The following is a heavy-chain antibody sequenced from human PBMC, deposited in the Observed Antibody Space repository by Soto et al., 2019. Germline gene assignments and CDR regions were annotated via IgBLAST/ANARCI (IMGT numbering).Heavy chain of an antibody. V-gene: IGHV3-33*01. CDR1: GFTFSSFG. D-gene: IGHD6-13*01. CDR3: ATVGAAAGTSYFDT. Sequence: GGSLRLSCAASGFTFSSFGMHWVRQAPGKGLEWVAVIWYDGSNKYYADSVKGRFTISRDNSKNTLYLQMNSLRAEDTAVYYWATVGAAAGTSYFDTGGQETLFTVPS. CDR2: IWYDGSNK. J-gene: IGHJ4*02.